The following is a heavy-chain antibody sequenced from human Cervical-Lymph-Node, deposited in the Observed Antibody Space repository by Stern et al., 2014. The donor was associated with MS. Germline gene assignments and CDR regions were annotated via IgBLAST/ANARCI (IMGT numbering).Heavy chain of an antibody. CDR2: SSTSSTYI. D-gene: IGHD3-16*02. CDR3: ASGRDYIWGSYRLSMDV. J-gene: IGHJ6*02. Sequence: EVQLVESGGGLVKPGGSLRLSCAASGFSFSSSSMNWVRQAPGKELEVVSSSSTSSTYIYYAASVKGRFTISRDNAKNSLFLQMNSLRAEDTAIYYCASGRDYIWGSYRLSMDVWGQGTTVTVSS. V-gene: IGHV3-21*01. CDR1: GFSFSSSS.